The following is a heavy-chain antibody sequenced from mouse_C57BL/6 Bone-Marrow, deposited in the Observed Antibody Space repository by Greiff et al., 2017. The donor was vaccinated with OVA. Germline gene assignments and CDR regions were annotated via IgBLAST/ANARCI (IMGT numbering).Heavy chain of an antibody. CDR1: GFTFSSYA. V-gene: IGHV5-4*03. Sequence: EVKLMESGGGLVKPGGSLKLSCAASGFTFSSYAMSWVRQTPEKRLEWVATISDGGSYTYYPDNVKGRFTISRDNAKNNLYLQMSQLKSEDTAMYYCAGVLRYFDVWGTGTTVTVSS. CDR3: AGVLRYFDV. CDR2: ISDGGSYT. D-gene: IGHD1-1*01. J-gene: IGHJ1*03.